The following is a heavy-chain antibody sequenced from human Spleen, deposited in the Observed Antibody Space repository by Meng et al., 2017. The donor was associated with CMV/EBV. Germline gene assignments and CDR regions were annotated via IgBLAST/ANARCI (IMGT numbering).Heavy chain of an antibody. CDR2: INSDGSST. D-gene: IGHD2-2*01. CDR1: GFTFSSYW. V-gene: IGHV3-74*01. CDR3: ARGEGIVVVPVASYGMDV. Sequence: GESLKISCAASGFTFSSYWMHWVRQAPGKGLVWVSRINSDGSSTNYADSVKGRFTISRDNAKNTLYLQMNSLRAEDTAVYYCARGEGIVVVPVASYGMDVWGQGTTVTVSS. J-gene: IGHJ6*02.